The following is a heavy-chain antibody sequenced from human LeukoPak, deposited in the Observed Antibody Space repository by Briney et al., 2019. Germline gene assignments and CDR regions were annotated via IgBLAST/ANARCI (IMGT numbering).Heavy chain of an antibody. CDR1: GGSISSYY. V-gene: IGHV4-59*01. CDR2: IYYSGST. J-gene: IGHJ5*02. D-gene: IGHD6-19*01. Sequence: SETLSLTCTVSGGSISSYYWSWIRQPPGKGLEWIGYIYYSGSTNYNPSLKSRVTISVDTSKNQFSLKLSSVTAADTAVYYCARGGVAGPVDRINNWFDPWGQGTLVTVSS. CDR3: ARGGVAGPVDRINNWFDP.